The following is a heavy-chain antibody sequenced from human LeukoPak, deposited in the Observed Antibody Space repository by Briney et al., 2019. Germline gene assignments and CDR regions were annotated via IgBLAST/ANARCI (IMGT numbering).Heavy chain of an antibody. CDR3: AELGITMIGGV. CDR2: VSSSGSTI. CDR1: GFTFSSYE. D-gene: IGHD3-10*02. Sequence: GGSLRLSCAASGFTFSSYEMNWVRQAPGKGLEGVSYVSSSGSTIYYADSVKGRFTISRDNAKNSLYLQMNSLRAEDTAVYYCAELGITMIGGVWGKGTTVTISS. V-gene: IGHV3-48*03. J-gene: IGHJ6*04.